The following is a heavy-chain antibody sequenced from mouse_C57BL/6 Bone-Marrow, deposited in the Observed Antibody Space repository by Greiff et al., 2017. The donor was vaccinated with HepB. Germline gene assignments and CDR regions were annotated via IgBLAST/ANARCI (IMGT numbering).Heavy chain of an antibody. CDR3: ARCYYCGSSTFAY. V-gene: IGHV1-82*01. Sequence: QVQLQQSGPELVKPGASVKISCKASGYAFSSSWMNWVKQRPGKGLEWIGRIYPGDGDTNYNGKFKGKATLTADKSSSTAYMQLSSLTSEDSAVYFCARCYYCGSSTFAYWGQGTLVTVSA. D-gene: IGHD1-1*01. J-gene: IGHJ3*01. CDR2: IYPGDGDT. CDR1: GYAFSSSW.